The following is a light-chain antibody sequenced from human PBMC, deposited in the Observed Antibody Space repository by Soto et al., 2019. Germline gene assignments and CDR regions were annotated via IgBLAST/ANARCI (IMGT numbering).Light chain of an antibody. CDR2: DVS. J-gene: IGLJ1*01. V-gene: IGLV2-11*01. Sequence: QSALTPPGSLSGSPGQSVTISCTGTSSDVGGYNYVSWYQQHPGKAPKLMIYDVSKRPSGVPDRFSGSKSGNTASLTISGLQAEDEADYYCCSYAGSYTYVFGTGTKVTVL. CDR3: CSYAGSYTYV. CDR1: SSDVGGYNY.